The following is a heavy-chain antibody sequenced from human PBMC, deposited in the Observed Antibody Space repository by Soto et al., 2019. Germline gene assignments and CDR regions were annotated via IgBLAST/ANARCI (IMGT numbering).Heavy chain of an antibody. J-gene: IGHJ4*02. CDR3: ARGFTPVTDYYLDY. V-gene: IGHV3-11*06. D-gene: IGHD4-17*01. CDR2: ISSSSSYT. Sequence: PGGSLRLSCAASGFTFSDYYMSWIRQAPGKGLEWVSYISSSSSYTNYADSVKGRFTISRDNAKNSLYLQMNSLRAEDTAVYYCARGFTPVTDYYLDYWGQGTLVTVSS. CDR1: GFTFSDYY.